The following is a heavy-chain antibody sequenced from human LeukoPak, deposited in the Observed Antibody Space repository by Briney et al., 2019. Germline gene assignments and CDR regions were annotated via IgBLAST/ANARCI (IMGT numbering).Heavy chain of an antibody. D-gene: IGHD3-3*01. V-gene: IGHV3-7*01. J-gene: IGHJ4*02. CDR1: GFSFSNYW. CDR2: IDQDGSET. CDR3: ARWRGARSEFEY. Sequence: PGGSLRLSCAASGFSFSNYWMAWVRQAPGKGLEWVANIDQDGSETEYVASVKGRFTTSRDNAKNSLYLQMSSLRAEDTAVYYCARWRGARSEFEYWGQGTLVTVSS.